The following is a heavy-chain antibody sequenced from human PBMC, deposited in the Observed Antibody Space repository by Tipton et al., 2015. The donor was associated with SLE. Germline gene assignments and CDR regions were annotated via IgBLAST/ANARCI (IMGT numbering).Heavy chain of an antibody. V-gene: IGHV3-30*03. Sequence: SLRLSCAASGFTFSSYSMNWVRQAPGKGLEWVAVISYDGSNKYYADSVKGRFTISRDNSKNTLYLQMNSLRAEDTAVYYCARDAGPGSTMIVVVIDYYFDYWGQGTLVTVSP. CDR3: ARDAGPGSTMIVVVIDYYFDY. J-gene: IGHJ4*02. CDR1: GFTFSSYS. CDR2: ISYDGSNK. D-gene: IGHD3-22*01.